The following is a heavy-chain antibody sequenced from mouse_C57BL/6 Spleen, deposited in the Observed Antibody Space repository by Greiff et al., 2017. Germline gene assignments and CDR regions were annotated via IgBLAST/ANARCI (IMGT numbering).Heavy chain of an antibody. J-gene: IGHJ2*01. D-gene: IGHD2-3*01. V-gene: IGHV1-82*01. CDR3: ACLPYDGYYYFDY. CDR1: GYAFSSSW. CDR2: IYPGDGDT. Sequence: VHLVESGPELVKPGASVKISCKASGYAFSSSWMNWVKQRPGKGLEWIGRIYPGDGDTNYNGKFKGKATLTADKSSSTAYMQLSSLTSEDSAVYFCACLPYDGYYYFDYWGQGTTLTVSS.